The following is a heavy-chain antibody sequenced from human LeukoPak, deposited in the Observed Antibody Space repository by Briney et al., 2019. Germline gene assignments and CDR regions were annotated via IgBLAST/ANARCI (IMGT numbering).Heavy chain of an antibody. V-gene: IGHV3-48*01. Sequence: GGSLRLSCAASGFTFSSYSMNWVRQAPGKGLEWVSYISSSSSTIYYADSVKGRFTISRDNSKNTLYLQMNSLRAEDTAVYYCARPRGGYGGYDAFDIWGQGTMVTVSS. CDR2: ISSSSSTI. D-gene: IGHD3-16*01. J-gene: IGHJ3*02. CDR3: ARPRGGYGGYDAFDI. CDR1: GFTFSSYS.